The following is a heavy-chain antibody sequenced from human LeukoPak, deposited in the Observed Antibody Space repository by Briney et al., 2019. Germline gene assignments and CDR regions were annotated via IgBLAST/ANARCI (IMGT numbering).Heavy chain of an antibody. J-gene: IGHJ4*02. D-gene: IGHD3-22*01. CDR2: IWYDGSNK. CDR3: AKDYDSSGYYGFDY. V-gene: IGHV3-33*06. Sequence: PGRSLRLSCAASGFTFSTYGMHWVRQAPGKGLEWVAVIWYDGSNKYYADSVKGRFTISRDNSKNTLYLQMNSLRAEDTAVYYCAKDYDSSGYYGFDYWGQGTLVTVSS. CDR1: GFTFSTYG.